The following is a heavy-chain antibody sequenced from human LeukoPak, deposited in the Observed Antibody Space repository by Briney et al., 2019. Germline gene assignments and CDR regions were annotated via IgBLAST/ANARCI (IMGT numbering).Heavy chain of an antibody. D-gene: IGHD5-12*01. J-gene: IGHJ4*02. V-gene: IGHV4-4*07. CDR2: FYTSGST. CDR1: GASISSYY. CDR3: ARGASGYDPSDY. Sequence: SETLSLTCTVSGASISSYYWSWIRQPAGKGLEWIGRFYTSGSTNYNPSLESRVTMSVDTSKNQFSLKLRSVTAADTAVYYCARGASGYDPSDYWGQGTLVTVSS.